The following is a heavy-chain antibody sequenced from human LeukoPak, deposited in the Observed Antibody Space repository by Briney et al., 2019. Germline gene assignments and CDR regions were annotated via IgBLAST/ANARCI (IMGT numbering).Heavy chain of an antibody. D-gene: IGHD6-19*01. CDR3: ARAPYSSGWSSL. Sequence: PSETLSLTCTVSGGSISSGDYYWSWIRQPPGKGLEWIGYIYSSGSTNYNPSLKSRVTISVDTSKNQFSLKLSSVTAADTAVYYCARAPYSSGWSSLWGQGTLVTVSS. CDR2: IYSSGST. V-gene: IGHV4-61*08. CDR1: GGSISSGDYY. J-gene: IGHJ4*02.